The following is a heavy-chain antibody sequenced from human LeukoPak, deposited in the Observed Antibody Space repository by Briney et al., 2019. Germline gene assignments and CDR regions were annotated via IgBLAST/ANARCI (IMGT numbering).Heavy chain of an antibody. Sequence: VSVRVSCKTFGYIFTDFYIHWVRQAPGQGLEWMGWINPKSTDTNYAQKLQGRVTMTRDTSITTVYMEVTRLTSDDTAVYYCARGHTPAYCSGAACGGWAAFYLWGQGTMVTVSS. V-gene: IGHV1-2*02. CDR1: GYIFTDFY. CDR2: INPKSTDT. CDR3: ARGHTPAYCSGAACGGWAAFYL. D-gene: IGHD2-15*01. J-gene: IGHJ3*01.